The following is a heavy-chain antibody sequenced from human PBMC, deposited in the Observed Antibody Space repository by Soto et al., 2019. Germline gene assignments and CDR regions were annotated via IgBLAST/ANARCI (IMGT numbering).Heavy chain of an antibody. CDR2: IGGSGGST. CDR1: GFTFSSYA. CDR3: AKDSNKYSSSLRGRYFDY. V-gene: IGHV3-23*01. Sequence: EVQLLESGGGLVQPGGSLRLSCAASGFTFSSYAMSWVRQAPGKGLEWVSVIGGSGGSTYYADSVKGRFTVSRDNSKNTLLLQMNSLGAEDTAVYYCAKDSNKYSSSLRGRYFDYWGQGIGVTVSS. J-gene: IGHJ4*02. D-gene: IGHD4-4*01.